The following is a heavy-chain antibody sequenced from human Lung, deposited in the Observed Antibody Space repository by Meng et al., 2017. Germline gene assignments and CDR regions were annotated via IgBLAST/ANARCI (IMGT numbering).Heavy chain of an antibody. CDR3: ARVIGDCTTCYKGWFDP. V-gene: IGHV4-30-4*01. CDR2: ISSSGST. Sequence: QVQLRESGPGLVKPSQTLSPTCTVSGGSISSGDYFWIWIRQSPGEGLEWIGYISSSGSTYYNPSLKSRLTISLDTSKNQFSLTLNSVTAADTAVYYCARVIGDCTTCYKGWFDPWGQGTLVTVSS. CDR1: GGSISSGDYF. J-gene: IGHJ5*02. D-gene: IGHD2-2*02.